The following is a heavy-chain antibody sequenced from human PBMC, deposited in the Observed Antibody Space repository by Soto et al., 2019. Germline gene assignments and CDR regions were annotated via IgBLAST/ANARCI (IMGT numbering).Heavy chain of an antibody. V-gene: IGHV3-7*05. CDR2: IKQDGSEK. D-gene: IGHD3-16*02. J-gene: IGHJ4*02. CDR3: ARDLGADYDYVWGSYRYLAHFDY. CDR1: GFTFSSYW. Sequence: GGSLRLSCAASGFTFSSYWMSWVRQAPGKGLEWVANIKQDGSEKYYVDSVKGRFTISRDNAKNSLYLQMNSLRAEDTAVYYCARDLGADYDYVWGSYRYLAHFDYWGQGTLVTVSS.